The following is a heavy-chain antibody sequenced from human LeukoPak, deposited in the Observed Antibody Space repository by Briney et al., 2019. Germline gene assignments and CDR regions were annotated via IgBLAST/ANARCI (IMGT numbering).Heavy chain of an antibody. Sequence: GGALRLSCVASGLSLSGNYMSWVRQAPGKGVEWVSLLYCGGSTCCANSVKGRYTVSRDNSKNTLYLQMTSLRAEDTAVYYCTRLCDNRSCTNGVCYYCDFWGQGTLVTVSS. V-gene: IGHV3-66*01. D-gene: IGHD2-8*01. CDR2: LYCGGST. CDR3: TRLCDNRSCTNGVCYYCDF. J-gene: IGHJ4*02. CDR1: GLSLSGNY.